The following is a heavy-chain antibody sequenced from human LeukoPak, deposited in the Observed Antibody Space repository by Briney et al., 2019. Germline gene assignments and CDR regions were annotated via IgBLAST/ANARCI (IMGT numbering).Heavy chain of an antibody. CDR1: GGSISSLY. CDR2: IYYTGST. D-gene: IGHD6-6*01. J-gene: IGHJ4*02. Sequence: KPSEALSLTCSDSGGSISSLYWSWIRQPPGKGLEWIGYIYYTGSTNYNPSLKSRVIMFVDMSKNQFSLRLSSVTAADTAVYYCARHRAYSSSSPFDYWGQGTLVTVSS. V-gene: IGHV4-59*08. CDR3: ARHRAYSSSSPFDY.